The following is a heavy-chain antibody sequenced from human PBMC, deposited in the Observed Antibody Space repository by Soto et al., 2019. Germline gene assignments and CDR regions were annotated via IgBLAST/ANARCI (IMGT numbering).Heavy chain of an antibody. CDR1: GYSFTSYW. CDR3: AWTPPFVWRSAEVDAFDV. CDR2: ICPGDSDT. D-gene: IGHD3-16*01. J-gene: IGHJ3*01. Sequence: LGESLKISCKGSGYSFTSYWVGWVRQMPGKGLEWVGIICPGDSDTRYSPSFQGKVTISADKSINTAYLQWNSLKASDTAMYYCAWTPPFVWRSAEVDAFDVWGQGTMVTV. V-gene: IGHV5-51*01.